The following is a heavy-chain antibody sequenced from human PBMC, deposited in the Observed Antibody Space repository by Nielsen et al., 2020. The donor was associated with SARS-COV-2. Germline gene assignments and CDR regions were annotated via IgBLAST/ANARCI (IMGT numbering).Heavy chain of an antibody. CDR1: GGSTSSGGYY. D-gene: IGHD5-12*01. CDR3: ARESSGYDHYNYGMDV. J-gene: IGHJ6*02. V-gene: IGHV4-31*03. Sequence: LRLSCTVPGGSTSSGGYYWSWIRHHPGKGLEWIGYIYFSGRTCYNPSLKSRVTISVDTSKNQFSLSLRSVTAADTAVYYCARESSGYDHYNYGMDVWGQGTTVTVSS. CDR2: IYFSGRT.